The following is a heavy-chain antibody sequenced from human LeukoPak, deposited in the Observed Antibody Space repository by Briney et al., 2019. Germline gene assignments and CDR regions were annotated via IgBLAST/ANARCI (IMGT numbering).Heavy chain of an antibody. Sequence: GGSLRLSCAASGFTFSSYAMSWVRQAPGKGLEWVSAIRGSGGSTYYADSVKGRFTISRDNSKSTLYLQMNSLRAEDTAVYYCAAEYYDFWSGYYRFDYWGQGTLVTVSS. CDR2: IRGSGGST. J-gene: IGHJ4*02. CDR1: GFTFSSYA. V-gene: IGHV3-23*01. D-gene: IGHD3-3*01. CDR3: AAEYYDFWSGYYRFDY.